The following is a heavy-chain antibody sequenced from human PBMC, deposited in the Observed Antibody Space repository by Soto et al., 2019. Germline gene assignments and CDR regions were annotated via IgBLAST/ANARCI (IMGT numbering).Heavy chain of an antibody. D-gene: IGHD3-10*01. CDR1: GFTFSSYA. J-gene: IGHJ4*02. V-gene: IGHV3-30-3*01. CDR3: ARVKLWFGKLDY. Sequence: QVQLVESGGGVVQPGRSLRLSCAASGFTFSSYAMQWVRQAPGKGLEWVAVISYDGSNKYYADSVKGRFTISRDNSKNTLYLQMNSLRAEDTAVYYGARVKLWFGKLDYWGQGTLVTVSS. CDR2: ISYDGSNK.